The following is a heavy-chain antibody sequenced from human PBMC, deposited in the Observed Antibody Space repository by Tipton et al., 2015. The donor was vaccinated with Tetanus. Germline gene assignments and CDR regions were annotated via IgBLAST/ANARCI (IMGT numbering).Heavy chain of an antibody. V-gene: IGHV1-69*01. Sequence: QLVQSGAEVKKPGSSVKVSCKASGGTFSRYTISWVRQAPGQGLEWMGGINPIFGTAKYAQKFQGRVTITADESTRTVYMEVRSLTPEDTAVYYCAREGVRLAANPFDYWGRGTLVTVSS. CDR2: INPIFGTA. J-gene: IGHJ4*02. CDR3: AREGVRLAANPFDY. CDR1: GGTFSRYT. D-gene: IGHD3-10*01.